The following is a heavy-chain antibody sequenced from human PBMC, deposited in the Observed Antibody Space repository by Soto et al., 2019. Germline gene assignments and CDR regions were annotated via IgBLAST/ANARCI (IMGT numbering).Heavy chain of an antibody. D-gene: IGHD3-3*01. CDR3: TTDQDEFWSGYSSYYYMDV. CDR1: GFTFSNAW. CDR2: IKSKTDGGTT. V-gene: IGHV3-15*01. J-gene: IGHJ6*03. Sequence: EVQLVESGGGLVKPGGSLRLSCAASGFTFSNAWMSWVRQAPGKGLEWVGRIKSKTDGGTTDYAAPVKGRFTISRDDSKNTLYLQMNSLKTDDTAVYYCTTDQDEFWSGYSSYYYMDVWGKGTTVTVSS.